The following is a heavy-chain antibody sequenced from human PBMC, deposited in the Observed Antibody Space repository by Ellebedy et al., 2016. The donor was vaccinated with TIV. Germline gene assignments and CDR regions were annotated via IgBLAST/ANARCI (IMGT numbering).Heavy chain of an antibody. Sequence: GESLKISCAASGFTFSRDTVNWVRQAPGTGLAWVSYVSSSCRYICYADSVKGRFTISRDNSKNTLYLQMNSLRAEDTAVYYCAREILGYCSGGSCLLGTYYYYGMDVWGQGTTVTVSS. CDR2: VSSSCRYI. D-gene: IGHD2-15*01. CDR1: GFTFSRDT. CDR3: AREILGYCSGGSCLLGTYYYYGMDV. V-gene: IGHV3-21*06. J-gene: IGHJ6*02.